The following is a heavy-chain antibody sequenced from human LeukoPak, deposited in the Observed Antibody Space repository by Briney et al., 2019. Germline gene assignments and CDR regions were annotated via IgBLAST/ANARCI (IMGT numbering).Heavy chain of an antibody. D-gene: IGHD2-2*01. CDR1: GFTFSASP. V-gene: IGHV3-73*01. CDR2: ITGTHAT. CDR3: TREGCGATSCYTNDY. Sequence: GGSLKLSCTASGFTFSASPIHWVHQASGKGLEWVGRITGTHATAYAASVKGRFTISKDDSKSMTYLQMNSLETEDTAVYFCTREGCGATSCYTNDYWGQGTLVTASS. J-gene: IGHJ4*02.